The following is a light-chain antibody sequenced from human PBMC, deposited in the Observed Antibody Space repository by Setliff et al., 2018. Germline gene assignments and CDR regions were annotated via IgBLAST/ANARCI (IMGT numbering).Light chain of an antibody. CDR3: SSYRSSNSWV. V-gene: IGLV2-14*01. Sequence: QSVLTQPDSVSGSPGQSITVSCTGTSGDVGGYNYVSWYQQHPGKAPKVMIYDVSKRPSGVSDRFSGSKSGNTASLTIPGLQAEDEADYYCSSYRSSNSWVFGSGTKVTVL. CDR2: DVS. J-gene: IGLJ1*01. CDR1: SGDVGGYNY.